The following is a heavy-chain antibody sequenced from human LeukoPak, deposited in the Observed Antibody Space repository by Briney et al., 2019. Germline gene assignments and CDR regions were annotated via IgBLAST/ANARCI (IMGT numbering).Heavy chain of an antibody. J-gene: IGHJ4*02. CDR2: IYYSGST. Sequence: PSETLSLTCTVSGGSVSSGSYYWSWTRQPPGKGLEWIGYIYYSGSTNYNPSLKSRVTISVDTSKNQFSLKLSSVTAADTAVYYCARSNLDIVATTPFDYWGQGTLVTVSS. D-gene: IGHD5-12*01. V-gene: IGHV4-61*01. CDR3: ARSNLDIVATTPFDY. CDR1: GGSVSSGSYY.